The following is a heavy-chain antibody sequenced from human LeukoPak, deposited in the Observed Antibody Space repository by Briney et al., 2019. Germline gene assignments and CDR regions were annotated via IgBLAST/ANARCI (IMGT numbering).Heavy chain of an antibody. V-gene: IGHV1-2*06. D-gene: IGHD1-26*01. Sequence: GASVKVSCKASGYTFTGYYMHWVRQAPGQVLEWMGRINPNNGATNYAQKLQGRVTITGDTSISTAYVELSSLRSDDTTVYYCTRETGSYHGNDYWGQGTLVTVSS. CDR2: INPNNGAT. CDR1: GYTFTGYY. CDR3: TRETGSYHGNDY. J-gene: IGHJ4*02.